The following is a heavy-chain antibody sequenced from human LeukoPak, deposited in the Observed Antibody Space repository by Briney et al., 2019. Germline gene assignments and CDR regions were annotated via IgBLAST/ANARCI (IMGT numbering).Heavy chain of an antibody. V-gene: IGHV3-21*01. CDR3: ASSILVVPAAIDY. J-gene: IGHJ4*02. CDR2: ISSSSSYI. D-gene: IGHD2-2*01. Sequence: GGSLRLSCAASGFTFSSYSMNWVRQAPGKGLEWVSSISSSSSYIYYADSVKGRFTISRDNAKNSLYLQMNSLRAEDTAVYYCASSILVVPAAIDYWGQGTLVTVSS. CDR1: GFTFSSYS.